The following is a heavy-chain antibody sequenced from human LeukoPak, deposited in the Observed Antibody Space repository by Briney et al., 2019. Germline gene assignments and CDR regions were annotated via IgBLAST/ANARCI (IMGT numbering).Heavy chain of an antibody. CDR1: GYTFTSYG. V-gene: IGHV1-18*01. D-gene: IGHD3-22*01. J-gene: IGHJ4*02. CDR2: IGAYNGNT. Sequence: ASVKVSCKASGYTFTSYGISWVRQAPGQGLEWMGWIGAYNGNTDYAQKLQGRVTMTTDTSTSTAYMELRSLRSDDTAVYYCARHDYYDSSGYYITSGFDYWGQGTLVTVSS. CDR3: ARHDYYDSSGYYITSGFDY.